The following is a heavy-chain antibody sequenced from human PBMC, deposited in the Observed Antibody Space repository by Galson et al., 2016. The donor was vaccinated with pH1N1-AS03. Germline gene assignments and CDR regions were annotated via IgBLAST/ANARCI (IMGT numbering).Heavy chain of an antibody. CDR3: AKDPRSYCSGGACFGYFHY. J-gene: IGHJ4*02. Sequence: SLRLSCAASGFTFSTYGMHWVRQAPGKGLEWVAFVRYDVNNKYYADSVKGRFTISRDNSKNTLYLHMNSLRAEDTAVYYCAKDPRSYCSGGACFGYFHYWAREPWSPSPQ. CDR1: GFTFSTYG. V-gene: IGHV3-30*02. D-gene: IGHD2-15*01. CDR2: VRYDVNNK.